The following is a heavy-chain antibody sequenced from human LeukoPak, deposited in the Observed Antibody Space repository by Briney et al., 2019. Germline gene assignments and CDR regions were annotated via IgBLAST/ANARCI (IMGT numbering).Heavy chain of an antibody. V-gene: IGHV4-30-4*08. CDR3: ARGGNSEGWFDP. CDR2: IYYSGST. CDR1: GGSISSGDYY. D-gene: IGHD4-23*01. Sequence: SQTLSLTCTVSGGSISSGDYYWSWIRQPPGKGLEWIGYIYYSGSTYYNPSLKSRVTISIDTSKNQFSLKMSSVTAADTAVYFCARGGNSEGWFDPWGQGTLVTVSS. J-gene: IGHJ5*02.